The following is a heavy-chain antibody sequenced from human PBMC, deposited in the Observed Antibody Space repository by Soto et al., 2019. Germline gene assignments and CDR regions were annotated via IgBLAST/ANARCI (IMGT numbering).Heavy chain of an antibody. V-gene: IGHV3-33*01. CDR3: ARAVSSATYYDCIGY. J-gene: IGHJ4*02. CDR1: GFDISTYG. CDR2: IWYDGSNQ. Sequence: GGSLRLSCEASGFDISTYGLHWVRQAPGKGLEWLAFIWYDGSNQHYAASVKGRFTISSDNSRNTLYLRMNNLRADDTAVYFCARAVSSATYYDCIGYWGRGTLVTVSS. D-gene: IGHD1-26*01.